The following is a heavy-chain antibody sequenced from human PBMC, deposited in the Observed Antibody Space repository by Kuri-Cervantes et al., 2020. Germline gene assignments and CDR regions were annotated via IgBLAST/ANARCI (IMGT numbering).Heavy chain of an antibody. CDR3: AKDVSEYYGSGSYYNWFADAFDI. Sequence: GGSLRLSCAASGFTFSSYGMHWVRQAPGKGLEWVAVISYDGSNKYYADSVKGRFTISRDNSKNTLYLQMNSLRAEDTAVYYCAKDVSEYYGSGSYYNWFADAFDIWGQGTMVTVSS. V-gene: IGHV3-30*18. J-gene: IGHJ3*02. CDR2: ISYDGSNK. CDR1: GFTFSSYG. D-gene: IGHD3-10*01.